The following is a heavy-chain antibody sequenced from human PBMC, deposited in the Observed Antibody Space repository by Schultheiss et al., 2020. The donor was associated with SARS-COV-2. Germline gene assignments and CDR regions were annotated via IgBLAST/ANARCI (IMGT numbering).Heavy chain of an antibody. CDR2: FNHSGST. CDR3: ARRYCSAGSCYLDS. J-gene: IGHJ4*02. Sequence: SETLSLTCTVSGGSISSSSYYWGWIRQPPGKGLEWIGYFNHSGSTNYNPSLKSRVTISVDTSKNQFSLKLSSVTAADTAVYYCARRYCSAGSCYLDSWGQGTLITVSS. V-gene: IGHV4-39*01. D-gene: IGHD2-15*01. CDR1: GGSISSSSYY.